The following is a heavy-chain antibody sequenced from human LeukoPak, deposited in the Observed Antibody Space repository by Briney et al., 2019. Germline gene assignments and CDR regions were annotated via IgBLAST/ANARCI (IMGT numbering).Heavy chain of an antibody. CDR2: IKQDGSEK. D-gene: IGHD3-22*01. CDR3: ARGWGDGYSYGYKYYYGSSGYYGHFDY. V-gene: IGHV3-7*01. Sequence: GGSLRLSCAASGFTFSSYWMSWVRQAPGKGLEWVANIKQDGSEKYYVDSVKGRFTISRDNAKNSLYLQMNSLRAEDTAVYYCARGWGDGYSYGYKYYYGSSGYYGHFDYWGQGTLVTVSS. CDR1: GFTFSSYW. J-gene: IGHJ4*02.